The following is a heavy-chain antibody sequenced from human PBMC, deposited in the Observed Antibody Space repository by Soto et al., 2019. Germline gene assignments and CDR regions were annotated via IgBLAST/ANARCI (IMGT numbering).Heavy chain of an antibody. D-gene: IGHD2-2*01. Sequence: GGSLRLSCAASGFTVSSNYMSWVRQAPGKGLDWVSVIYSGGSTYYADSVKGRFTISRDNSKNTLYLQMNSLRAGDTAVYYCARGYCSSTSCSWGYYYGMDVWGQGTTVTVSS. V-gene: IGHV3-53*01. CDR1: GFTVSSNY. CDR2: IYSGGST. CDR3: ARGYCSSTSCSWGYYYGMDV. J-gene: IGHJ6*02.